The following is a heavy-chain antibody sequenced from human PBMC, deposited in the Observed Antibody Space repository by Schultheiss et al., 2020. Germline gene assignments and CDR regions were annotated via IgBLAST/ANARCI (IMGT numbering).Heavy chain of an antibody. CDR3: VRSHGSGTTTPLFDY. CDR1: GFTFSSYA. V-gene: IGHV3-13*01. Sequence: GGSLRLSCAASGFTFSSYAMSWVRQAPGKGLEWVSAIGTAGDTYYPGSVKGRFTISRENAKNSLYLQMNSLRAGDTAVYYCVRSHGSGTTTPLFDYWGQGTLVTVSS. CDR2: IGTAGDT. D-gene: IGHD3-10*01. J-gene: IGHJ4*02.